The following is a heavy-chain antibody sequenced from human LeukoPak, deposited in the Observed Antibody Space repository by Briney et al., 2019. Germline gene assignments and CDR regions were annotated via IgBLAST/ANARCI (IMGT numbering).Heavy chain of an antibody. J-gene: IGHJ4*02. Sequence: SETLSLTCTVSGGSISSGGYYWSWIRQHPGKGLEWIGYIYYSGSTYYNPSLKSRVTISVDTSKNQFSLKLSSVTAADTAVYYCARDRPPLDYYGSGSYYPAPRWGQGTLVTVSS. CDR3: ARDRPPLDYYGSGSYYPAPR. CDR2: IYYSGST. D-gene: IGHD3-10*01. V-gene: IGHV4-31*03. CDR1: GGSISSGGYY.